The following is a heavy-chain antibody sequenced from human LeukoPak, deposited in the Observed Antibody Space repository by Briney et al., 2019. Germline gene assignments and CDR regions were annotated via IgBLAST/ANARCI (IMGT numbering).Heavy chain of an antibody. CDR2: IYSGGST. D-gene: IGHD3-3*01. J-gene: IGHJ4*02. V-gene: IGHV3-53*01. Sequence: GGSLRLSCSASGFTVSSNYMSWVRQAPGKGLEWVSVIYSGGSTYYADSVEGRLTISRDNSKNTLYLQMNSLRAEDTAVYYCASSYYDFWSGPLMGYWGQGTLVTVSS. CDR1: GFTVSSNY. CDR3: ASSYYDFWSGPLMGY.